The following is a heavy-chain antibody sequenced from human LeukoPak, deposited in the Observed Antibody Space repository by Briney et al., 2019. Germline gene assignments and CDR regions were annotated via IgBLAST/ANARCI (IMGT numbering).Heavy chain of an antibody. V-gene: IGHV3-7*01. Sequence: GGSLRLSCAASGFTFSSYWMSWVRQAPGKGLEWVANIKEDGSDKYSVDSVKGRLTISRDNAKNSLYLQMNGLRAEDTAVYYCAGDDGIRTVDYWGQGTLVTVSS. CDR1: GFTFSSYW. CDR2: IKEDGSDK. CDR3: AGDDGIRTVDY. J-gene: IGHJ4*02. D-gene: IGHD1-14*01.